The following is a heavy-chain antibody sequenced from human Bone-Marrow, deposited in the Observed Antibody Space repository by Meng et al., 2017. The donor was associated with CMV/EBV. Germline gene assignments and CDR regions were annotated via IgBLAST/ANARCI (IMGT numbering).Heavy chain of an antibody. V-gene: IGHV1-46*01. J-gene: IGHJ3*02. CDR1: GYTFSNYY. CDR2: IDPSGGRT. D-gene: IGHD3/OR15-3a*01. Sequence: ASVKVSCKASGYTFSNYYMNWVRQAPGQGLEWMGIIDPSGGRTRYAQRFQGRVTLTGDTSTSTVYMELSSLKSEDTAVYYCARGHDFEQSWEQGYDIWGQGTMVTVSS. CDR3: ARGHDFEQSWEQGYDI.